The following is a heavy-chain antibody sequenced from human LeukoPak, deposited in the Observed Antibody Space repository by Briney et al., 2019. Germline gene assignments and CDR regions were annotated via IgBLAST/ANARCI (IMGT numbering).Heavy chain of an antibody. CDR3: ARDWGITMIVAKIGGYFDY. D-gene: IGHD3-22*01. V-gene: IGHV4-39*07. Sequence: PSQTLSLTCTVSGGSISSSSYYWGWIRQPPGKGLEWIGSIYYSGSTYYNPSLKSRVTISVDTSKNQFSLKLSSVTAADTAVYYCARDWGITMIVAKIGGYFDYWGQGTLVTVSS. J-gene: IGHJ4*02. CDR2: IYYSGST. CDR1: GGSISSSSYY.